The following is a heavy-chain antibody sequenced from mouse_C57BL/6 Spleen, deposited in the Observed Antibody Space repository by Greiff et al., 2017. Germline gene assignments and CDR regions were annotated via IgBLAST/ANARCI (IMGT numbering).Heavy chain of an antibody. D-gene: IGHD1-1*01. CDR3: AWVYYYGSSYEAY. Sequence: VQLQQSGAELVKPGASVKLSCTASGFNIKDYYMHWVKQRTEQGLEWIGRIDPEDGGTKYAPKFQGKGTITADTSSNTAYLQLSSLTSEDTAVYYCAWVYYYGSSYEAYWGQGTLVTVSA. CDR1: GFNIKDYY. J-gene: IGHJ3*01. CDR2: IDPEDGGT. V-gene: IGHV14-2*01.